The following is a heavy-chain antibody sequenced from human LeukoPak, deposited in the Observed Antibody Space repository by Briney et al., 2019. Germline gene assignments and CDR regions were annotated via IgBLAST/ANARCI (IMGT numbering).Heavy chain of an antibody. CDR3: ARERGRNGDYDY. V-gene: IGHV3-64*01. Sequence: GGSLRLSCVASGITFSTYPMHWVRRAPGKGMEYVSAISNDGGSPYYANSVKGRFTISRDNSKNTLYLQMGSLRTEDTAVYYCARERGRNGDYDYWGQGTLVTVSS. J-gene: IGHJ4*02. CDR2: ISNDGGSP. D-gene: IGHD1-1*01. CDR1: GITFSTYP.